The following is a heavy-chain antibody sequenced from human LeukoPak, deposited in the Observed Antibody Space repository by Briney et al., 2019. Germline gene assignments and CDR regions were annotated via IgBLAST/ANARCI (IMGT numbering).Heavy chain of an antibody. CDR3: ARLRIIPTATLMDY. Sequence: PSETLSLTCTVSADSISNYYWSWIRQPPGKGLEWIGYIYSSGTTNYNPSLKSRVTITVYTSKNQFSLKLSSVTAADTAVYYCARLRIIPTATLMDYWGQGTLVTVSS. V-gene: IGHV4-59*08. D-gene: IGHD2-2*01. CDR1: ADSISNYY. CDR2: IYSSGTT. J-gene: IGHJ4*02.